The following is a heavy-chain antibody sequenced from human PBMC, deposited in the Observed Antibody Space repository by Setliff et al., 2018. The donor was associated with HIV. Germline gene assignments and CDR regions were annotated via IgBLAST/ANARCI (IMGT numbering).Heavy chain of an antibody. Sequence: PGESLKISCATSGFTFSPYAIHWVRQAPGMGLEWVAMIWADEITKFYADSVKGRFTISRDNSKNTMYLQMNTLRVEDTAVYYCARDPPGSGFHLDYWGQGTPVTVSS. CDR3: ARDPPGSGFHLDY. CDR1: GFTFSPYA. CDR2: IWADEITK. V-gene: IGHV3-33*01. D-gene: IGHD5-12*01. J-gene: IGHJ4*02.